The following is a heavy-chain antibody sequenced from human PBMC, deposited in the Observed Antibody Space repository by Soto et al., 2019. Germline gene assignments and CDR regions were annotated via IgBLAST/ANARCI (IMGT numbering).Heavy chain of an antibody. V-gene: IGHV4-31*03. Sequence: QVQLQESGPGLVKPSQTLSLTCTVSGGSISSGGYYWSWIRQHPGKGLEWIGYIYYSGSTYYNHCFKSRVTISVDTSQNQFSLKLSSVTAADTAVYYCARGSGSSLLYYYYMDVWGTGTTVTVSS. J-gene: IGHJ6*03. CDR3: ARGSGSSLLYYYYMDV. CDR1: GGSISSGGYY. CDR2: IYYSGST. D-gene: IGHD3-10*01.